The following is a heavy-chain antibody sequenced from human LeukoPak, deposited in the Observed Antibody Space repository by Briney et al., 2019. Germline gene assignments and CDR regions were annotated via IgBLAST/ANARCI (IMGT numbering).Heavy chain of an antibody. D-gene: IGHD3-22*01. V-gene: IGHV4-31*03. J-gene: IGHJ4*02. Sequence: SETLSLTCTVSGGSISSGGYYWSWIRQHPGKGLEWIGYIYYSGSTYYNPSLKSRVTISVDTSKNQFSLKLSSVTAADTAVYYCARVELYYYDSSGYYLNFDYWGQGTLVTVSS. CDR3: ARVELYYYDSSGYYLNFDY. CDR1: GGSISSGGYY. CDR2: IYYSGST.